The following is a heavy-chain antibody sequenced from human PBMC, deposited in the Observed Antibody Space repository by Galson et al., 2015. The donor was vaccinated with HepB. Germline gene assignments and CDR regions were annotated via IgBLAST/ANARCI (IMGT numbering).Heavy chain of an antibody. V-gene: IGHV3-23*01. CDR3: AKTGSGWDYYYYGMDV. D-gene: IGHD6-19*01. Sequence: SLRLSCAASGFTFSSYAMSWVRQAPGKGLEWVSAISGSGGSTYYADSVKGRFTISRDNSKNTLYLQMNSLRAEDTAVYYCAKTGSGWDYYYYGMDVWGQGTTVTVSS. J-gene: IGHJ6*02. CDR1: GFTFSSYA. CDR2: ISGSGGST.